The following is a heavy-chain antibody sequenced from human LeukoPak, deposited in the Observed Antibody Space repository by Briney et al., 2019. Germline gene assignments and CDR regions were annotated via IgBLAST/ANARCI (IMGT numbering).Heavy chain of an antibody. CDR1: GFSFSNHG. CDR2: IASDGGAK. CDR3: AREATWGQWYFDH. V-gene: IGHV3-30*03. D-gene: IGHD6-19*01. Sequence: GRSLRLSCVAPGFSFSNHGMHWVRQAPGKGLEWVSVIASDGGAKFYADSVKGRFTLSRDNPMNMFFLQMNLLTVEDTAIYYCAREATWGQWYFDHWGQGTPVTVSS. J-gene: IGHJ4*02.